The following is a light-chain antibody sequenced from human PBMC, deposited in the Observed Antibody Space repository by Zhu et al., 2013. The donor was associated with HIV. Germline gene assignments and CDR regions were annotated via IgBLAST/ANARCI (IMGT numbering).Light chain of an antibody. V-gene: IGKV3-20*01. Sequence: DIVLTQSPGTLSLSPGERATLSCRASQSVGNNFLAWYQHKPGQAPRLLIYGTSTRATGIPDRFSGSGSGTVFTLTITGLEPEDFGMYFCQRFGSSVTWTFGQGTKLEIK. CDR1: QSVGNNF. J-gene: IGKJ1*01. CDR2: GTS. CDR3: QRFGSSVTWT.